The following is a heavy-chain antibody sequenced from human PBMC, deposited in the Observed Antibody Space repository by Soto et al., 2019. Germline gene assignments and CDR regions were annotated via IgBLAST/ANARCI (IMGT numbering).Heavy chain of an antibody. CDR2: IYWDDDK. CDR1: GFSLSTSGVG. CDR3: AHRLCSTKLTGDYYMDV. J-gene: IGHJ6*03. Sequence: QITLKESGPTLVKPTQTLTLTCTFSGFSLSTSGVGVGWIRQPPGKALEWLALIYWDDDKRYSPSLKSRLTITKDTSKNQVVLTMTNMDPVDTATYYCAHRLCSTKLTGDYYMDVWGKGTTVTVSS. V-gene: IGHV2-5*02. D-gene: IGHD2-15*01.